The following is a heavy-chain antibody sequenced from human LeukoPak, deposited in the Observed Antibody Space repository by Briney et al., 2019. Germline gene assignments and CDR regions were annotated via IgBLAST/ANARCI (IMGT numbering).Heavy chain of an antibody. CDR1: GYTFTDYY. CDR2: INPNSGDT. V-gene: IGHV1-2*02. D-gene: IGHD6-19*01. Sequence: GASVKVSCKASGYTFTDYYINWVRQAPGQGLEWMGWINPNSGDTNYAQKFQGRVTMTRDTSISTAYMELSRLRSDDTAVYYCAQVAVAGDFDYWGQGTLVTVSS. CDR3: AQVAVAGDFDY. J-gene: IGHJ4*02.